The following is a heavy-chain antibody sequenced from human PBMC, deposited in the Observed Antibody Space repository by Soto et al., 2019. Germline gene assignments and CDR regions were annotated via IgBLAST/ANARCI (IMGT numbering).Heavy chain of an antibody. CDR1: GYTFTSYA. CDR2: INAGNGNT. Sequence: QVQLVQSGAEVKKPGASVKVSCKASGYTFTSYAMHWVRQAPGQRLEWMGWINAGNGNTKYSQKFQGRVTITRDTSACTAYMELSSLRSEDTAVYYCARTGSSSWFWFDPWGQGTLVTVSS. V-gene: IGHV1-3*01. D-gene: IGHD6-13*01. J-gene: IGHJ5*02. CDR3: ARTGSSSWFWFDP.